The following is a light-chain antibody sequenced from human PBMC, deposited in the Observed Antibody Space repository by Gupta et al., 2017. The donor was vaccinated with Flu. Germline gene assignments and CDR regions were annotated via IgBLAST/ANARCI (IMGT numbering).Light chain of an antibody. J-gene: IGLJ1*01. CDR2: DNN. V-gene: IGLV1-51*01. Sequence: QSVLTQPPAVSAAAGQKVTISGPGSSSKIGNNYGSWYQLCPGTAPKLLMYDNNKRTSGIPERFSVSKSGTSATLATTGLQTGDEADYYWDSGDSSRSDYVFGSGTKVTVL. CDR1: SSKIGNNY. CDR3: DSGDSSRSDYV.